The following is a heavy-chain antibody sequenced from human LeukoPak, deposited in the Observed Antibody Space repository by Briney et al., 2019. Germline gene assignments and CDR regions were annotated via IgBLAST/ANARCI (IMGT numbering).Heavy chain of an antibody. CDR1: GFTFSSYG. CDR2: ISYDGSNK. V-gene: IGHV3-30*18. D-gene: IGHD3-3*01. Sequence: GGSLRLSCAASGFTFSSYGMHWVRQAPGKGLEWVAVISYDGSNKYYADSVKGRFTISRDNSKNTLYLQMNSLRAEDTAVYYCAKDQVWSGYSSTFDYWGQGTLVTVSS. J-gene: IGHJ4*02. CDR3: AKDQVWSGYSSTFDY.